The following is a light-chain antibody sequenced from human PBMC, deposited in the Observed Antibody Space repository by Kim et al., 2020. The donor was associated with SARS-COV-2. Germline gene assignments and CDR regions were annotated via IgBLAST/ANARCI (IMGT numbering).Light chain of an antibody. J-gene: IGLJ3*02. CDR3: QTWDTGIRV. V-gene: IGLV4-69*01. CDR1: RWDSSYP. CDR2: VNRDGSH. Sequence: ASVKLTCILRRWDSSYPIAWHQQQPGKGPRSLMKVNRDGSHIKGDGIPDRFSGSTSGAERYLTISSLQPEDEADYYCQTWDTGIRVFGGGTQLTVL.